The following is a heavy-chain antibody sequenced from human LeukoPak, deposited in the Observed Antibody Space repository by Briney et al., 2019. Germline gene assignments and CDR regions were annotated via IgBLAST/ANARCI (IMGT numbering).Heavy chain of an antibody. CDR1: GGTFSSYA. Sequence: SVKVSCKASGGTFSSYAISWVRQAPGQGLEWMGGIIPIFGTANYAQKFQGRVTITTDESTSTAYMELSSLRSEDTAVYYCARVRLEYYDCWSGYSLTAPYYYYMDVWGKGTTVTVSS. CDR2: IIPIFGTA. J-gene: IGHJ6*03. V-gene: IGHV1-69*05. CDR3: ARVRLEYYDCWSGYSLTAPYYYYMDV. D-gene: IGHD3-3*01.